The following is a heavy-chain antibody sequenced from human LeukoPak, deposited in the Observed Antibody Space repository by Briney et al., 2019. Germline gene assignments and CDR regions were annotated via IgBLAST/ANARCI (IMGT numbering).Heavy chain of an antibody. Sequence: GGSLRLSCAASGFTFDDYAMHWVRQAPGKGLEWVSGISWNSGSIGYADSVKGRFTISRDNAKNSLYLQMNSLRAEDTALYYCAKGGSKSRDYMDVWGKGTTVTISS. V-gene: IGHV3-9*01. CDR3: AKGGSKSRDYMDV. J-gene: IGHJ6*03. D-gene: IGHD3-10*01. CDR2: ISWNSGSI. CDR1: GFTFDDYA.